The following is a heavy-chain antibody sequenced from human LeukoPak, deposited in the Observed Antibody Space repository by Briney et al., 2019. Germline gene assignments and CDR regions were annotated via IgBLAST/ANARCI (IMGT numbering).Heavy chain of an antibody. CDR3: ARVWDGYNKDSYYFDY. CDR1: GGTFSSYA. Sequence: SVKVSCKASGGTFSSYAISWVRQAPGQGLEWMGRIIPILGIANYAQKFQGRVTITADKSTSTAYMELSSLRSEDTAVYYCARVWDGYNKDSYYFDYWGQGTLVTVSS. V-gene: IGHV1-69*04. D-gene: IGHD5-24*01. CDR2: IIPILGIA. J-gene: IGHJ4*02.